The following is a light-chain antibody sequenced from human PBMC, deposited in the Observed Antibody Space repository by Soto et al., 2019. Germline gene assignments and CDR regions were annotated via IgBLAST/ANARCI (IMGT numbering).Light chain of an antibody. CDR3: QHYNNWLGT. CDR1: QTISSN. Sequence: EIVMTQSPATLSVSPGERASLSCRANQTISSNLAWYQQKPGQAPRLLIYVPPTRATGIPARFSGSGSGTEFTLTISSLQSEDFTVYYCQHYNNWLGTFGGGTKVEIK. J-gene: IGKJ4*01. V-gene: IGKV3-15*01. CDR2: VPP.